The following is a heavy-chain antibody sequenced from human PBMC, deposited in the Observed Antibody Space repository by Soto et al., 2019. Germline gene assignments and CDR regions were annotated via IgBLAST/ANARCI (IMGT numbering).Heavy chain of an antibody. V-gene: IGHV3-23*01. Sequence: DVQLLESGGGLVQPGGSLRLSCAASGFTFSSYAMNWVRQAPGKGLEWVSTISGSDGSTYYADSVKGRFTISRDNSKNTLYLQMNSLRAEDTAVYYCAKDWASGYYFDYWGQGTLVTVSS. CDR1: GFTFSSYA. CDR2: ISGSDGST. CDR3: AKDWASGYYFDY. J-gene: IGHJ4*02. D-gene: IGHD3-10*01.